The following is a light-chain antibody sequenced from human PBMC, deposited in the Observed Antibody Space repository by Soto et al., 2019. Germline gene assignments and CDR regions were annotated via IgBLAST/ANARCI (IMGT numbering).Light chain of an antibody. J-gene: IGLJ2*01. CDR1: KLGDKY. CDR2: QDS. Sequence: SYELTQPPSVSVSPGQTASITCSGDKLGDKYASWYQQKPGQSPVLVIYQDSKRPSGIPERFSGSNSGNTATLTISGTQPLDEADYYCQAWDSSTAVFGGGTKVTVL. V-gene: IGLV3-1*01. CDR3: QAWDSSTAV.